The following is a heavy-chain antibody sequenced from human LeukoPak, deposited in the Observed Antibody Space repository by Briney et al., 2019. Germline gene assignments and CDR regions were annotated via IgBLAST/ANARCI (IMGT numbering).Heavy chain of an antibody. Sequence: SETLSLTCTVSGYLISSSIYYWGWIRQPPGKGLEWIGSIYYSGITYYNPSLKSRVTISVDTSKNQFSLKLSSVTAADTAVYYCARHSDYYGSGSYYTALYNWFDPWGQGTLVTVSS. D-gene: IGHD3-10*01. CDR1: GYLISSSIYY. V-gene: IGHV4-39*01. J-gene: IGHJ5*02. CDR3: ARHSDYYGSGSYYTALYNWFDP. CDR2: IYYSGIT.